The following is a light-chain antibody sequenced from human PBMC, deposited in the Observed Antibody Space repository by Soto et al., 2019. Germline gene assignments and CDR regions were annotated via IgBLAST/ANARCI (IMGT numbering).Light chain of an antibody. CDR3: QQYGGSPRT. Sequence: EIVLTQSPGTLSLSPGERATLSCRASQSISSFYLAWYQQTPGQAPRLLIYDASSRAAGIPDRFSGGGSGTDYTLTIRRLEPEDFGVYYCQQYGGSPRTVGQGTKVDI. J-gene: IGKJ1*01. CDR1: QSISSFY. CDR2: DAS. V-gene: IGKV3-20*01.